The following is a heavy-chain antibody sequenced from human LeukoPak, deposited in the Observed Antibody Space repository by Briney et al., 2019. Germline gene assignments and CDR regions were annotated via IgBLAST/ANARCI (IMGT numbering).Heavy chain of an antibody. V-gene: IGHV4-39*01. D-gene: IGHD2-15*01. CDR1: GGSIGSGDYY. CDR3: ARHRSYCSGGSCHYWYFDL. CDR2: IYYSGST. Sequence: SQTLSLTCTVSGGSIGSGDYYWGWIRQPPGKGLEWIGSIYYSGSTYYNPSLKSRVTISVDTSKNQFSLKLSSVTAADTAVYYCARHRSYCSGGSCHYWYFDLWGRGTLVTVSS. J-gene: IGHJ2*01.